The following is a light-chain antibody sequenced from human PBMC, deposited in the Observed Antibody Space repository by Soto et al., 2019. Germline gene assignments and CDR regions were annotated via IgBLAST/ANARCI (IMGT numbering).Light chain of an antibody. J-gene: IGLJ1*01. V-gene: IGLV1-44*01. CDR2: QVS. CDR3: SSYTSSNTFYV. CDR1: SSNIGSNT. Sequence: QSVLTQPPSASGTPGQRVAISCSGSSSNIGSNTVSWYQQLPGAAPKLMIYQVSNRPSGVSNRFSGSKSGNTASLTISGLQAEDEADYYCSSYTSSNTFYVFGTGTKLTVL.